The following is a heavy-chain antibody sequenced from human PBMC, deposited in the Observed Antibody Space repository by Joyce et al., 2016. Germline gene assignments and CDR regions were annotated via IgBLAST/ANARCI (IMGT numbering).Heavy chain of an antibody. CDR2: IDPKTDDK. CDR1: RYTFTAYL. J-gene: IGHJ4*02. CDR3: AREGGRDGYWDY. V-gene: IGHV1-2*02. Sequence: QVQLVQSGPELKRPGASVRVSCKASRYTFTAYLMHWVRQAPGGGLEWRGWIDPKTDDKKYAQRVQGRVTMTRDTSFNTVDMELRRVSSDEMATYYCAREGGRDGYWDYWGQGTLVTVSS. D-gene: IGHD5-24*01.